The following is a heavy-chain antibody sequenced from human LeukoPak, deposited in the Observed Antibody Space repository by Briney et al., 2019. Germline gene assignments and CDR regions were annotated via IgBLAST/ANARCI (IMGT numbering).Heavy chain of an antibody. D-gene: IGHD3-10*01. CDR3: ARYVVSGAGTYYFDY. V-gene: IGHV4-39*02. CDR1: GGSISSNNYY. J-gene: IGHJ4*02. Sequence: PETLSLTCTVSGGSISSNNYYWSWIRQPPGREMEWIASINYGGTTYYNPSLKSRVTISVDTSKNHFSLRLSSVTAADTAVYLCARYVVSGAGTYYFDYWGQGSLVTVSS. CDR2: INYGGTT.